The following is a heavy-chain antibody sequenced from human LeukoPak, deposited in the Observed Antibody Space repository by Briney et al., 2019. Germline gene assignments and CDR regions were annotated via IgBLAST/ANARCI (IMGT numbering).Heavy chain of an antibody. V-gene: IGHV4-34*01. CDR1: GGSFSGYC. D-gene: IGHD4-17*01. J-gene: IGHJ3*02. CDR3: ARGGTGDYGDYVGAFDI. Sequence: PSETLSLTCAVYGGSFSGYCWTWIRQPPGRGLEWIGEINHGGSTNYNPSLKSRVAISVDTSKNQFSLKLTSVTAEDTAVYYCARGGTGDYGDYVGAFDIWGQGTMVTVSS. CDR2: INHGGST.